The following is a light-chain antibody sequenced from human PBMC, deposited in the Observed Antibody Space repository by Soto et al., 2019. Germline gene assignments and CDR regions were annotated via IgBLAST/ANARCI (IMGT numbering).Light chain of an antibody. CDR1: SSDVGGYNY. J-gene: IGLJ1*01. CDR2: DVS. V-gene: IGLV2-14*03. Sequence: QSALTQPASVSGSPGQSITISCTGTSSDVGGYNYVSWYQHHPGKAPKLMIYDVSNRPSGVSNRFSGSKSGNTASLIISGLQAEDEADCYCSSYTSSSTLSTYVFGTETKVTVL. CDR3: SSYTSSSTLSTYV.